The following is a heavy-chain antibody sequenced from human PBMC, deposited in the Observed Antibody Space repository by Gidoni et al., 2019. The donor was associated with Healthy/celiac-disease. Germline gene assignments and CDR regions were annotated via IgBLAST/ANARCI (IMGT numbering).Heavy chain of an antibody. CDR3: ARGDITGTPFDY. Sequence: EVQLVESGGGLVKPGGSLRLSCAASGFTFSSYSMNWVRQAPGKGLEWVSSISSSSSYIYYADSVKGRFTISRDNAKNSLYLQMNSLRAEDTAVYYCARGDITGTPFDYWGQGTLVTVSS. CDR2: ISSSSSYI. CDR1: GFTFSSYS. V-gene: IGHV3-21*01. D-gene: IGHD1-7*01. J-gene: IGHJ4*02.